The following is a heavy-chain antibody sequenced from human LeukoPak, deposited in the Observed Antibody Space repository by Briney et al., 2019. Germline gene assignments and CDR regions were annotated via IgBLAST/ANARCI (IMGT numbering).Heavy chain of an antibody. V-gene: IGHV4-59*08. CDR2: IYYSGST. CDR1: GGSVSGYY. Sequence: SETLSLTCTVSGGSVSGYYWSWIRQPPGKGLEWIGYIYYSGSTNYNPSLKSRVTISVDASKNQFSLKLSSVTAADTAVYYRARHVWLQPFDYWGQGTLVTVSS. D-gene: IGHD3-9*01. J-gene: IGHJ4*02. CDR3: ARHVWLQPFDY.